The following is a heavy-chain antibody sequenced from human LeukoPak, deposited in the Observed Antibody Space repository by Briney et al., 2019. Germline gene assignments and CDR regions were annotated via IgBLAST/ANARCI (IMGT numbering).Heavy chain of an antibody. CDR2: INHSGST. D-gene: IGHD2-15*01. Sequence: MPSETLSLTCAVYGGSFSGYYWSWIRQPPGKGLEWIGEINHSGSTNYNPSLKGRVTISVDTSKTQFSLKLSSVTAADTAVYYCARLGCSGGSCYFNWFDPWGQGTLVTVSS. V-gene: IGHV4-34*01. CDR3: ARLGCSGGSCYFNWFDP. J-gene: IGHJ5*02. CDR1: GGSFSGYY.